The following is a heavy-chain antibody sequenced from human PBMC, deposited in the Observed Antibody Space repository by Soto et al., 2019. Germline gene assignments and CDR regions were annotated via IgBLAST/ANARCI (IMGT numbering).Heavy chain of an antibody. V-gene: IGHV3-7*03. Sequence: GGSLRLSCAASGFTLSSFWMTWVRHSPGKGLEWVASIKQDGSETYYVDSVKGRFTISRDNPKNTLYRQMNSLRVGDTAVYYCARPPHGMDVWGQGTTVTVSS. CDR1: GFTLSSFW. CDR2: IKQDGSET. CDR3: ARPPHGMDV. J-gene: IGHJ6*02.